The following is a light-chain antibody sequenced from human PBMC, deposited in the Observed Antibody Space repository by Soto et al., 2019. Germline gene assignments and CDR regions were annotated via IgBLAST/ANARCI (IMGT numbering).Light chain of an antibody. Sequence: EIVLTQSPGTLSLSPGERATLSCRASQSVSSSSLAWYQQKPGQAPRLLIYDASSRATGIPDRFSGSGSGTDFTLTISRLEPEDFAVYYCQQYRTLGQGTKVEIK. CDR3: QQYRT. CDR1: QSVSSSS. V-gene: IGKV3-20*01. CDR2: DAS. J-gene: IGKJ1*01.